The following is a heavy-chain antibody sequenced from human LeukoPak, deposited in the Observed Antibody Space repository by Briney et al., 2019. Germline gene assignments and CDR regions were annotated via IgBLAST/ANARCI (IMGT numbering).Heavy chain of an antibody. D-gene: IGHD3-3*01. V-gene: IGHV3-53*05. J-gene: IGHJ4*02. Sequence: GGSLRLSCAASRFTVSSNYMSWVRQAPGKGLEWVSVIYSGGSTYYADSVKGRFTISRDNSKNTLYLQMNSLRAEDTAVYYCAKGVQYYDFWSGYYQDWGQGTLVTVSS. CDR3: AKGVQYYDFWSGYYQD. CDR2: IYSGGST. CDR1: RFTVSSNY.